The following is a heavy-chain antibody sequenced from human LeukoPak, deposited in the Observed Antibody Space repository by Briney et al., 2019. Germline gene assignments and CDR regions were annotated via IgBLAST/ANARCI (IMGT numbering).Heavy chain of an antibody. CDR1: GGSFSSHY. Sequence: PSETLSLTCTVSGGSFSSHYWSWIRQPPGKGLEWIGYISYIGSTKYHPSLKSRVTISIDTSKNQCSLKLSSVTAADSAVYFRAGDPTTVTKGLEIWGQGTMVTVSS. CDR2: ISYIGST. J-gene: IGHJ3*02. V-gene: IGHV4-59*11. CDR3: AGDPTTVTKGLEI. D-gene: IGHD4-17*01.